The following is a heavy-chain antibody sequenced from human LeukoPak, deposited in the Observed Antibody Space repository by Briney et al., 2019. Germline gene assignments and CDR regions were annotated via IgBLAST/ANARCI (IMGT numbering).Heavy chain of an antibody. D-gene: IGHD2-15*01. CDR2: INHSGST. Sequence: SETLSLTCAVYGGSFSGYYWSWIRQPPGKGLEWIGEINHSGSTNYNPSLKSRVTISVDTSKNQFSLKLSSVTAADTAVYYCARAIRYCSGGSRYSFWFDPWGQGTLVTVSS. J-gene: IGHJ5*02. CDR3: ARAIRYCSGGSRYSFWFDP. CDR1: GGSFSGYY. V-gene: IGHV4-34*01.